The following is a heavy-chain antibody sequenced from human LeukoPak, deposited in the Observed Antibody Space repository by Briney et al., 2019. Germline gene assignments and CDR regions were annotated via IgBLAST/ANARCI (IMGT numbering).Heavy chain of an antibody. CDR1: GYSFIRYW. CDR3: ARLRYSYGPGFDY. CDR2: IYPGDSDT. D-gene: IGHD5-18*01. Sequence: GESLKISCKGSGYSFIRYWIGWVRQMPGKGLEWMGIIYPGDSDTRYSPSFQGQVTISADKSISTAYLQWSSLKASDTAMYYCARLRYSYGPGFDYWGQGTLVTVSS. J-gene: IGHJ4*02. V-gene: IGHV5-51*01.